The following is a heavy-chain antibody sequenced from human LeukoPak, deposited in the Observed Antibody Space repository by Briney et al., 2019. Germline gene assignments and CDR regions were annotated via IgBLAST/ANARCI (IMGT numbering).Heavy chain of an antibody. V-gene: IGHV4-30-4*08. CDR1: GGSISSGDYY. CDR2: IYYSGST. D-gene: IGHD5-18*01. J-gene: IGHJ4*02. CDR3: ARVAARSSSHFDY. Sequence: SQTLSLTYTVPGGSISSGDYYWRWIRQPPGKGLEWVGYIYYSGSTYYNPSLKRRVTISVDTSKNQFSLKLSSVTAADTAVYYCARVAARSSSHFDYWGQGTLVTVSS.